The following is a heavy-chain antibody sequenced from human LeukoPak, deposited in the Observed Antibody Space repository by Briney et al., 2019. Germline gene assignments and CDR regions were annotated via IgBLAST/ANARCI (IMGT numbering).Heavy chain of an antibody. J-gene: IGHJ6*02. D-gene: IGHD3-16*02. V-gene: IGHV4-31*03. CDR1: GGSISSGGYS. CDR3: ARVSLYDYVWGSYHPYNGMDV. CDR2: IDYSGST. Sequence: SQTLSFTCSVSGGSISSGGYSWSWIRQHPGKGLEWIGYIDYSGSTYYNPSLKSRVTISVDTSKNQFSLKLSSVTAADTAVYYCARVSLYDYVWGSYHPYNGMDVWGQGTTVTVSS.